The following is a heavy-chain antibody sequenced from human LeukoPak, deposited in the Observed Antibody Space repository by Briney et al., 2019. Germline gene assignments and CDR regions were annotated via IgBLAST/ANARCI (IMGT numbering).Heavy chain of an antibody. CDR2: INHNGST. V-gene: IGHV4-34*01. J-gene: IGHJ4*02. CDR3: ARNLYGSGSYYYY. Sequence: SETLSLTCAVYGGSFSGYYWSWIRQPPGKGLEWIGEINHNGSTNYNPSFKSRVTISVDTSKNQFSLKLSSVTAADTAVYYCARNLYGSGSYYYYWGQGTLVTVSS. CDR1: GGSFSGYY. D-gene: IGHD3-10*01.